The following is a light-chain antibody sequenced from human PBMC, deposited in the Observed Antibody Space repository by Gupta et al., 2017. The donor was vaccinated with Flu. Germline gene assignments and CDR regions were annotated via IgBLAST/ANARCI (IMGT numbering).Light chain of an antibody. CDR1: SSDLGTYNR. J-gene: IGLJ3*02. Sequence: QSALIHPPSVSGSPGQSVTISCTGNSSDLGTYNRVSWYQQPPGTSPNLINVEISNRPSGFPERSAASWSGTTASTTTSGLQAEDDAYYYCTLYTSSSTCVFGGGTKLPVL. CDR3: TLYTSSSTCV. CDR2: EIS. V-gene: IGLV2-18*01.